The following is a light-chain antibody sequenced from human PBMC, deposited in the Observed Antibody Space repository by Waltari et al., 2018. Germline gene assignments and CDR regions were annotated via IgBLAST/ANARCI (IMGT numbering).Light chain of an antibody. J-gene: IGLJ2*01. CDR2: RDD. CDR3: ATWDNSLEGWL. V-gene: IGLV1-44*01. CDR1: SNT. Sequence: QSVLTQPPSASGTPGQSILISCSSTSNTVTWFQQVPGAAPKLLIFRDDQRPSGVPARFSGSRSGTSASLAISGLHSEDEADYYCATWDNSLEGWLFGGGTKVTV.